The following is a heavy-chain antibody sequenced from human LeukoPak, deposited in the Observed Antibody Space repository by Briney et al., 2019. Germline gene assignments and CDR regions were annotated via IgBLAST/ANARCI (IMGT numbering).Heavy chain of an antibody. CDR1: GFTFSSYG. V-gene: IGHV3-30*18. Sequence: PGGSLRLSCAASGFTFSSYGMHWVRQAPGKGLEWVTFISFDGTNKYYADSVKGRFTISRDNSKNTLYLQMNSLRAEDTAVYYCAKGLIVNYYYGMDVWGQGTTVTVSS. CDR2: ISFDGTNK. D-gene: IGHD1-26*01. CDR3: AKGLIVNYYYGMDV. J-gene: IGHJ6*02.